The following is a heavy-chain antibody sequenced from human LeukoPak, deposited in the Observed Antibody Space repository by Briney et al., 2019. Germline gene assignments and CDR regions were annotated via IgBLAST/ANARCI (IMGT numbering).Heavy chain of an antibody. J-gene: IGHJ4*02. V-gene: IGHV1-18*01. CDR3: ARDFIYGGRLFDY. Sequence: ASVKVSCKASGYIFTRYGISWVRQAPGQGLEWMGWISSYNGNTNYAQKLQGRVTITTDISTNTAYMELRSVRSDDTAFYYCARDFIYGGRLFDYWGQGALVTVSS. CDR2: ISSYNGNT. D-gene: IGHD4/OR15-4a*01. CDR1: GYIFTRYG.